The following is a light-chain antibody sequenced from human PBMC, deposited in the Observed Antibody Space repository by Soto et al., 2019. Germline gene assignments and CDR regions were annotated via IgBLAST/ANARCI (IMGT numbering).Light chain of an antibody. Sequence: DIQLTQSPSFLSASVGDRVTISCRASQGISDYLAWYQQKPGKAPKLLIYGASTLQSGFPSRFSGSASWTEFTLTLSRLQPEDFASYFCQQFNAYPLTFGGGTKLEIK. CDR1: QGISDY. V-gene: IGKV1-9*01. CDR2: GAS. J-gene: IGKJ4*01. CDR3: QQFNAYPLT.